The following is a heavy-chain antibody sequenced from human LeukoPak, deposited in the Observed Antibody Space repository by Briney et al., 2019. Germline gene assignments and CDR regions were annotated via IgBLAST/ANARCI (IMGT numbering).Heavy chain of an antibody. J-gene: IGHJ5*02. CDR3: ARRTYSSGGGFDP. D-gene: IGHD6-19*01. CDR1: GFTFSSYT. V-gene: IGHV3-21*01. Sequence: GGSLRLSCAASGFTFSSYTMNWVRQAPGKGLEWVSSISSSSSYIYYADSVKGRFTISRDNAKNSLYLQMNSLRAEDTAVYYCARRTYSSGGGFDPWGQGTLVTVSS. CDR2: ISSSSSYI.